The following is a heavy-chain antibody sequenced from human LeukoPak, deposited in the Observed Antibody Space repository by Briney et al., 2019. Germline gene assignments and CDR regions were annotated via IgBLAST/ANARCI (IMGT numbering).Heavy chain of an antibody. CDR2: IIPIFGTA. D-gene: IGHD6-13*01. J-gene: IGHJ6*03. V-gene: IGHV1-69*13. CDR3: ARPRTSSWYHEDGYYYMDV. CDR1: GGTFSSYA. Sequence: ASVKVSCKASGGTFSSYAISWVRQAPGQGLEWMGGIIPIFGTANYAQKFQGRVTITADESTSTAYMELSSLRSEDTAVYYCARPRTSSWYHEDGYYYMDVWGKGTTVTISS.